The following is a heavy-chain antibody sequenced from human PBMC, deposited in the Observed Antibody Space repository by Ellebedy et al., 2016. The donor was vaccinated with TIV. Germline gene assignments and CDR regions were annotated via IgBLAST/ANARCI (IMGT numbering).Heavy chain of an antibody. Sequence: GESLKISXAASGFTVSSNYMSWVRQAPGKGLEWVSVIYSGGSTYYADSVKGRFTISRDNSKNTLYLQMNSLRAEDTAVYYCARHEAGVSAAYYGYWGQGTLVTVSS. CDR3: ARHEAGVSAAYYGY. CDR2: IYSGGST. J-gene: IGHJ4*02. D-gene: IGHD6-13*01. V-gene: IGHV3-53*01. CDR1: GFTVSSNY.